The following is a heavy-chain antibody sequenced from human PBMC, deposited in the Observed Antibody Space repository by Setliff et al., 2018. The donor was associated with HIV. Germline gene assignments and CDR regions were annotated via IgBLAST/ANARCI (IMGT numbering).Heavy chain of an antibody. CDR3: VRGSGYYYFDN. J-gene: IGHJ4*02. CDR2: MNTDGSST. V-gene: IGHV3-74*01. Sequence: GGSLRLSCAASGFSFSTYAMGWVRQAPGKGLVWVFGMNTDGSSTRYADSVKGRFTISRDNAKNMLYLQMNSLSADDTVVYYCVRGSGYYYFDNWGQGALVTVSS. CDR1: GFSFSTYA. D-gene: IGHD3-22*01.